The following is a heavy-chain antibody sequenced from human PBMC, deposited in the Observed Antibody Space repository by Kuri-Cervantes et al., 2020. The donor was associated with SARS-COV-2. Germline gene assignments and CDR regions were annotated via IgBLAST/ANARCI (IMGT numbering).Heavy chain of an antibody. V-gene: IGHV1-18*01. CDR1: GYTFTSYG. Sequence: ASVKVSCKASGYTFTSYGISWVRQAPGQGLEWMGWISAYIGNTNYAQKLQGRVTMTTDTSTSTAYMELRSLRSDDTAVYYCARMITSGGSWYYYYGMDVWGQGTTVTVSS. CDR3: ARMITSGGSWYYYYGMDV. J-gene: IGHJ6*02. CDR2: ISAYIGNT. D-gene: IGHD2-15*01.